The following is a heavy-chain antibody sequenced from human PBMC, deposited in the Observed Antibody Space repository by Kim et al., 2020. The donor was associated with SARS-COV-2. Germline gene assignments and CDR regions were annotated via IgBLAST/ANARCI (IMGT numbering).Heavy chain of an antibody. Sequence: ASVKVSCKASGYMFTAYYIHWVRQAPGQGLEWMGRIDPNSGVTKYAQKFQGRVSLTRDTSISTAYMDLSSLISGDTAIYYCAKRYCNGGGCSASFDAWGQGTRVTVSS. CDR1: GYMFTAYY. D-gene: IGHD2-15*01. CDR2: IDPNSGVT. V-gene: IGHV1-2*06. CDR3: AKRYCNGGGCSASFDA. J-gene: IGHJ5*02.